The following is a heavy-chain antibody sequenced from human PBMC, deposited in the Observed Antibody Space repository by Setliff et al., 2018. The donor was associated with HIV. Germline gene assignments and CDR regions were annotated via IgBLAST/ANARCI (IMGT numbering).Heavy chain of an antibody. J-gene: IGHJ4*02. CDR3: ARKYYDSVWGSHRYRFYYFDY. CDR2: ISAYNGNT. Sequence: ASVKVSCKTSGYTFTSYGITWVRQAPGQGLEWMGWISAYNGNTDYAQKFQDRVAMTTDTSTSTAYMELRSLRSDDTALYYCARKYYDSVWGSHRYRFYYFDYWGQGSLVTVSS. D-gene: IGHD3-16*02. CDR1: GYTFTSYG. V-gene: IGHV1-18*01.